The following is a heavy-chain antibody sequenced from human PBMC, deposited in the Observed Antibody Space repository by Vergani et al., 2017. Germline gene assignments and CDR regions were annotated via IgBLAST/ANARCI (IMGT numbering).Heavy chain of an antibody. V-gene: IGHV3-33*01. CDR3: ARDEWTSSSSGNFYFDY. CDR1: GFTFSSYG. CDR2: IWYDGSNK. D-gene: IGHD6-6*01. J-gene: IGHJ4*02. Sequence: QVQLVESGGGVVQPGRSLRLSCAASGFTFSSYGMHWVRQAPGKGLEWVAVIWYDGSNKYYVDSVKGRFTISRDNSKNTLYLQMNSLRAEDSAVYYCARDEWTSSSSGNFYFDYWGQGTLVTVSS.